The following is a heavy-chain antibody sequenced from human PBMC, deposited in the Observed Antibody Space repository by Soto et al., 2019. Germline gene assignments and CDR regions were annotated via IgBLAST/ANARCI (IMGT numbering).Heavy chain of an antibody. CDR1: GFTFDDYA. V-gene: IGHV3-9*01. CDR3: VKDSESSGYLTHLDY. CDR2: LTWNGEVL. Sequence: GGSLRLSCVASGFTFDDYAIHWVRQTPGKGLEWVSGLTWNGEVLGYADSVKGRFTISRDNAKNSLYLEMNSLRPEDTALYYCVKDSESSGYLTHLDYWGQGPLVTVYS. D-gene: IGHD3-22*01. J-gene: IGHJ4*02.